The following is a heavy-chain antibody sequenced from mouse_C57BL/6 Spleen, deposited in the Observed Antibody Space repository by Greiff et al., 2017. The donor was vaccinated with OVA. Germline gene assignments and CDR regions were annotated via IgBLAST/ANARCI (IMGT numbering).Heavy chain of an antibody. V-gene: IGHV5-4*01. Sequence: DVMLVESGGGLVKPGGSLKLSCAASGFTFSSYAMSWVRQTPEKRLEWVATISDGGSYTYYPDNVKGRFTISRDNAKNNLYLQMSHLKSEDTAMYYCARDDYYGKAMDYWGQGTSVTVSS. CDR3: ARDDYYGKAMDY. J-gene: IGHJ4*01. D-gene: IGHD1-1*01. CDR1: GFTFSSYA. CDR2: ISDGGSYT.